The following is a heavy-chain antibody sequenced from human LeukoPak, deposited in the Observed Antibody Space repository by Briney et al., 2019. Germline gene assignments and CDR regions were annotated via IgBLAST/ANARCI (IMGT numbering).Heavy chain of an antibody. CDR2: IKQDGSEK. CDR3: ARDSGSSWYEHAFDI. J-gene: IGHJ3*02. Sequence: GGSLRLSCAASGFTFSSYWMSWVRQAPGKGLEWVANIKQDGSEKYYVDSVKGRFTISRDNAKNSLYLQMNSLRAEDTALYYCARDSGSSWYEHAFDIWGQGTMVTVSS. CDR1: GFTFSSYW. V-gene: IGHV3-7*03. D-gene: IGHD6-13*01.